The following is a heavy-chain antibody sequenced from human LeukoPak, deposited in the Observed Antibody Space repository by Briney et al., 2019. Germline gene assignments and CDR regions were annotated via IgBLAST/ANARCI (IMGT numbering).Heavy chain of an antibody. CDR1: GGSISSGGYY. CDR3: ARGVGRQWLVLTYFDY. J-gene: IGHJ4*02. V-gene: IGHV4-31*03. CDR2: IYYSGST. Sequence: PSETLSLTCTVSGGSISSGGYYWSWIRQHPGKGLEWIGYIYYSGSTYYNPSLKSRVTISVDTSKNQFSLKLSSVTAADTAVYYCARGVGRQWLVLTYFDYWGQGTLVTVSS. D-gene: IGHD6-19*01.